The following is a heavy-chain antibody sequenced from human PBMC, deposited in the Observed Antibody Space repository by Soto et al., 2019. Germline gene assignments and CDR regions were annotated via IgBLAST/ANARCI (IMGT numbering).Heavy chain of an antibody. J-gene: IGHJ6*02. CDR1: GYTFTGYY. D-gene: IGHD3-3*01. CDR2: VNPNSGGT. Sequence: ASVKVSCKASGYTFTGYYMHWLRQSPGQGLEWMGWVNPNSGGTNYAQKFQGRVTMTRDTSISTAYMELSRLRSDDTAVYYCARDRVVLYGMDVWGQGTTVTVSS. CDR3: ARDRVVLYGMDV. V-gene: IGHV1-2*02.